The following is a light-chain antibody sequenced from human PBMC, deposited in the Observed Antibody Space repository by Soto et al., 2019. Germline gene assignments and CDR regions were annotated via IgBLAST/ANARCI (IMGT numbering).Light chain of an antibody. J-gene: IGLJ3*02. CDR1: SGYSTYA. Sequence: QTVVTQSPSASASLGASVKLTCTLSSGYSTYAIAWHQQQSEKGPRFLMKINYDGTHSKGDGFFDRFSGSSSGAERHLTISSLQSEDEADYYCQSLGTGIQVFGGGTQLNVL. CDR2: INYDGTH. V-gene: IGLV4-69*01. CDR3: QSLGTGIQV.